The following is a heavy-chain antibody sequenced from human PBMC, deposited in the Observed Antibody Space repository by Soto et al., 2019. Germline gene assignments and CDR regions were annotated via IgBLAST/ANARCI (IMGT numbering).Heavy chain of an antibody. CDR2: ISGSGGST. CDR3: AKVSGDQLLSTFDY. V-gene: IGHV3-23*01. D-gene: IGHD2-2*01. J-gene: IGHJ4*02. CDR1: GFTFSRYV. Sequence: GSLRLSCAGSGFTFSRYVMSWVRQAPGKGLEWVSAISGSGGSTYFADSVKGRFTISRDNSKNTLYLQMNRLRAEDTAVYYCAKVSGDQLLSTFDYWGQGTLVTSPQ.